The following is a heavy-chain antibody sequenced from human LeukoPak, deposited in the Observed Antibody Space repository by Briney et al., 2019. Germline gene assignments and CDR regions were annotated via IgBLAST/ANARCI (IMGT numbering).Heavy chain of an antibody. CDR1: GGSISSYY. Sequence: PSETLSLTCTVSGGSISSYYWSWIRQPPGKGLEWIGYIYYSGSTNYNPSLKSRVTISVDTSKNQFSLKLSSVTAADTAVYYCARHAQSSGWSPIDYWGQGTLVTVSS. V-gene: IGHV4-59*08. CDR3: ARHAQSSGWSPIDY. CDR2: IYYSGST. D-gene: IGHD6-19*01. J-gene: IGHJ4*02.